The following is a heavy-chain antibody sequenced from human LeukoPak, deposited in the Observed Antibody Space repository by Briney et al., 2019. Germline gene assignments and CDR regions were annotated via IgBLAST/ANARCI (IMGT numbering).Heavy chain of an antibody. CDR3: ARGPEAEHNDY. Sequence: ASVKVSCKASGYTFSRFGISWVRQAPGQGLEWMGWISGYDGNTNYPQRLQGRVTMTTDTSTSTAYMELRNLRSDDTAVYYCARGPEAEHNDYWGQGTLVTVSS. D-gene: IGHD1-14*01. CDR2: ISGYDGNT. J-gene: IGHJ4*02. CDR1: GYTFSRFG. V-gene: IGHV1-18*01.